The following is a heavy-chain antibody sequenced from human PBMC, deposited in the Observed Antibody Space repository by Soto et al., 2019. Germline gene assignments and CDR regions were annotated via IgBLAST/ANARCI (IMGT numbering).Heavy chain of an antibody. CDR2: MNPNSGNT. V-gene: IGHV1-8*01. D-gene: IGHD6-19*01. J-gene: IGHJ4*02. CDR3: ARGRSSGVRFIGKTGYYFDY. CDR1: GYAYDSCD. Sequence: GASAEVCWEASGYAYDSCDMSWARQATGQGLEWMGWMNPNSGNTGYAQKFQGRVTMTRNTSISTAYMELSSLRSEDTAVYYCARGRSSGVRFIGKTGYYFDYWGQGTLVTVSS.